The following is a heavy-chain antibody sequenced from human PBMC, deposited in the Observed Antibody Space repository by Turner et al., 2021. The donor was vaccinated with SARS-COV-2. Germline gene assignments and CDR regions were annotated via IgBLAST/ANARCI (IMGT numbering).Heavy chain of an antibody. CDR3: ARLAGSSWHFDY. CDR1: GFTFSIYW. D-gene: IGHD6-13*01. Sequence: EVQLVESGGGLVQPGGSLRLSWSASGFTFSIYWMSWVRQAPGKGVEWVANIKQDGSEKYYVDSVKGRFTISRDNAKNSLYLQMNSLRAEDTAVYYCARLAGSSWHFDYWGQGTLVTVSS. J-gene: IGHJ4*02. CDR2: IKQDGSEK. V-gene: IGHV3-7*01.